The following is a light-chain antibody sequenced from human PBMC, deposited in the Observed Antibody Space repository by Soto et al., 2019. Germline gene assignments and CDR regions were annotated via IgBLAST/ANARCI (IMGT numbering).Light chain of an antibody. J-gene: IGLJ2*01. Sequence: QSVLTQPPSVSAAPGQKVTISCSGSSSNIGNNYVSWYQQLPGTAPKLLIYDSNKRPSGIPARFSGSKSGTSATLGITGLQTGDEAGYYCGTWDNSLSAVVFGGGTQLTVL. CDR3: GTWDNSLSAVV. CDR1: SSNIGNNY. V-gene: IGLV1-51*01. CDR2: DSN.